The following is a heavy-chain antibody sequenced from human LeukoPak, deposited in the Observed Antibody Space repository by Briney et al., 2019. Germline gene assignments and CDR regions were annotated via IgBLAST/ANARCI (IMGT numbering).Heavy chain of an antibody. J-gene: IGHJ4*02. CDR2: VYYSGST. V-gene: IGHV4-59*08. CDR1: GGSISSYY. D-gene: IGHD6-19*01. CDR3: ATAENSSGWFGY. Sequence: SETLSLTCTVSGGSISSYYWSWIRQPPGKTLEWIGYVYYSGSTNYNPSLKSRVTISVDTSNNQFSLKLNSVTAADTAVYYCATAENSSGWFGYWGQGTLVTVSS.